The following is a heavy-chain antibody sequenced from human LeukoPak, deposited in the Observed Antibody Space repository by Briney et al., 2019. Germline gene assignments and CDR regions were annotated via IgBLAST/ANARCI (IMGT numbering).Heavy chain of an antibody. J-gene: IGHJ4*02. CDR1: GFIFHNFA. CDR2: ISNDERNK. CDR3: ARPSPPGDGYNPCDY. D-gene: IGHD5-24*01. Sequence: GGSLRLSCVASGFIFHNFAMHWVRQAPGKGLEWVAVISNDERNKYYRDSVKSRFTISRDNSKNTVYLQMNSLRTEDTAVYYCARPSPPGDGYNPCDYWGPGALVIVSS. V-gene: IGHV3-30*04.